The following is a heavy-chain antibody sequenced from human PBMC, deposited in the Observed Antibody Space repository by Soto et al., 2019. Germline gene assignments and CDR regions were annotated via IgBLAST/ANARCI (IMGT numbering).Heavy chain of an antibody. Sequence: QVQLQQWGAGLLKPSETLSLTCAVYGGSFSGYYWSWIRQPPGKGLEWIGEINHSGSTNYNPSLKSRVTISVDTSKNQFSLKLSSVTAADTAVYYCARCPATVTTVNWFDPWGQGTLVTVSS. CDR1: GGSFSGYY. D-gene: IGHD4-17*01. CDR2: INHSGST. V-gene: IGHV4-34*01. J-gene: IGHJ5*02. CDR3: ARCPATVTTVNWFDP.